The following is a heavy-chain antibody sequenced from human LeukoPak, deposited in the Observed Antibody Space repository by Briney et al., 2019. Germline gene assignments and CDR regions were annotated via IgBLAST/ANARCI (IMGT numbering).Heavy chain of an antibody. Sequence: GGSLRLSCAASGFTFSSYAMHWVRQAPGKGLEWVAVISYDGSNKYYADSVKGRFTISRDNSKNTLYLQMNSLRAEDTAVYYCARGIAVAHTPAPEFDYWGQGTLVTVSS. CDR2: ISYDGSNK. J-gene: IGHJ4*02. D-gene: IGHD6-19*01. CDR3: ARGIAVAHTPAPEFDY. V-gene: IGHV3-30-3*01. CDR1: GFTFSSYA.